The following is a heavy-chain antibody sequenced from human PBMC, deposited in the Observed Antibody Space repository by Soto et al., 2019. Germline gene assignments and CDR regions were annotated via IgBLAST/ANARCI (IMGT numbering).Heavy chain of an antibody. J-gene: IGHJ5*02. CDR3: ARGGDIVVVTAPLDH. CDR1: GYTFTNYY. CDR2: IKPTGGET. D-gene: IGHD2-21*02. V-gene: IGHV1-46*01. Sequence: QVQLVQSGAEVKKPGASVKVSCRASGYTFTNYYMHWVRQAPGQGPAWMGIIKPTGGETTYAQKFLGRAASTRDTSAGTLYMELSSLRSEDTAVYYCARGGDIVVVTAPLDHWGQGTLVTVAS.